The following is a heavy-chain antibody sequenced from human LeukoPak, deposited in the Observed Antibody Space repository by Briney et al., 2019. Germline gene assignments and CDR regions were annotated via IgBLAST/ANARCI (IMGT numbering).Heavy chain of an antibody. Sequence: GGSLRLSCVASGLSSGNYWMDWVRQAPGKGLEWVGNIKQDGSEKYYVDSVKGRFTISRDNAKNSLYLDMNSLRVEDTAIYYRTRDFDPWGQGTLVTVSS. CDR1: GLSSGNYW. CDR3: TRDFDP. CDR2: IKQDGSEK. V-gene: IGHV3-7*01. J-gene: IGHJ5*02.